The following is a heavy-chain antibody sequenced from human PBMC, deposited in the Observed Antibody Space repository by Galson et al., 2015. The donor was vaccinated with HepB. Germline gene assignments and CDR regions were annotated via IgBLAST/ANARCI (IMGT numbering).Heavy chain of an antibody. J-gene: IGHJ4*02. D-gene: IGHD4-11*01. CDR1: GFTFSSYA. CDR2: ISYDGSNK. CDR3: ARADYRYFDY. V-gene: IGHV3-30-3*01. Sequence: SLRLSCAASGFTFSSYAMHWVRQAPGKGLEWVAVISYDGSNKYYADSVKGRFTISRDNSKNTLYLQMNSLRAEDTAVYYCARADYRYFDYWGQGTLVTVSS.